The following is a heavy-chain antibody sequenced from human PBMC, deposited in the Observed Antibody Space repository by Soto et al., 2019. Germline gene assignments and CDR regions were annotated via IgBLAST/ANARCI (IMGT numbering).Heavy chain of an antibody. V-gene: IGHV3-48*01. J-gene: IGHJ4*02. Sequence: GGSLRLSCAVSGFTFSSYSMNWVRQAPGKGLEWASYISSSSSTIYYADSVKGRFTISRDNAKNSLYLQMNSLRAEDTAVYYCARVSMVFQHYWGQGTLVTVSS. CDR2: ISSSSSTI. CDR1: GFTFSSYS. D-gene: IGHD3-10*01. CDR3: ARVSMVFQHY.